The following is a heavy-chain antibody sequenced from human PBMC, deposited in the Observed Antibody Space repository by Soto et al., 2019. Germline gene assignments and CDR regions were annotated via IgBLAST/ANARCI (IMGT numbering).Heavy chain of an antibody. CDR3: ARHFTKGRLFGVVIGPAIDYFDY. V-gene: IGHV4-59*08. J-gene: IGHJ4*02. CDR1: GGSISSYY. CDR2: IYYSGST. Sequence: SETLSLTCTVSGGSISSYYWSWIRQPPGKGLEWIGYIYYSGSTNYNPSLKSRGTISVDTSKNQFSLKLSSVTAADTAVYYCARHFTKGRLFGVVIGPAIDYFDYWGQGTLVTVSS. D-gene: IGHD3-3*01.